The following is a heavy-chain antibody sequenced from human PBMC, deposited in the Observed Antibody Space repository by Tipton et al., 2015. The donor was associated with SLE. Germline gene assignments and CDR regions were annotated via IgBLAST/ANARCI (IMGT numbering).Heavy chain of an antibody. D-gene: IGHD6-13*01. J-gene: IGHJ4*02. CDR3: ARHYEPAANFDF. CDR2: IYPGDSDT. CDR1: GYSFTSYW. Sequence: QLVQSGAEVKKPGESLKISYKGSGYSFTSYWIGWVRQMPGKGLEWMGAIYPGDSDTRYSPAFQGQVTISADKSISAAYLQWSSLKTSDTAMYFCARHYEPAANFDFWGQGTLVTVSS. V-gene: IGHV5-51*01.